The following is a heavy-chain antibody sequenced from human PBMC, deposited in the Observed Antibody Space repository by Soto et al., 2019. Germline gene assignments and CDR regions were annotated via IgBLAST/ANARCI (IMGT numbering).Heavy chain of an antibody. D-gene: IGHD3-10*01. J-gene: IGHJ3*02. Sequence: ASVKVSCKVSGYTLTELSMHWVRQAPGKGLEWMGGFDPEDGETIYAQKFQGRVTMTADTSTDTAYMELSSLRSEDTAVYYCATDLVRGVIITANTFDIWGQGTMVTVSS. CDR1: GYTLTELS. V-gene: IGHV1-24*01. CDR3: ATDLVRGVIITANTFDI. CDR2: FDPEDGET.